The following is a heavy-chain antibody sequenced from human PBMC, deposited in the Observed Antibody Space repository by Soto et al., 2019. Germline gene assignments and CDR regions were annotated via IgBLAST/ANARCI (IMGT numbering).Heavy chain of an antibody. D-gene: IGHD3-22*01. CDR3: AKGHSSAYVTYFDY. CDR1: GFTFDDYA. CDR2: IRGSSGTT. J-gene: IGHJ4*02. Sequence: PGGSLRLSCAASGFTFDDYAMSWVRQAPGKGLEWVSAIRGSSGTTYYADSVKGRFTISRDNSKNTVYLQMNSLRAEDTAVYYCAKGHSSAYVTYFDYWGQGTLVTVSS. V-gene: IGHV3-23*01.